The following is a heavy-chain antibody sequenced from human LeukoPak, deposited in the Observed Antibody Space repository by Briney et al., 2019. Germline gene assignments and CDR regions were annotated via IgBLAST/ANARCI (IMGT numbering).Heavy chain of an antibody. CDR1: GYTFTGYY. CDR2: INPNSGGT. Sequence: ASVKVSCKASGYTFTGYYMHWVRQAPGQGLEWIGWINPNSGGTNYAQKFQGRVTMTRDTSISTAYMELSRLRSDDTAVYYCARDRVPYIVVVPAGYYYYYGMDVWGQGTTVTVSS. J-gene: IGHJ6*02. V-gene: IGHV1-2*02. D-gene: IGHD2-2*01. CDR3: ARDRVPYIVVVPAGYYYYYGMDV.